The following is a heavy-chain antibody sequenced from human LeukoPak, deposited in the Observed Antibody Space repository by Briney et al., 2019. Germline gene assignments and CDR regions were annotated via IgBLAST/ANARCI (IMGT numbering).Heavy chain of an antibody. Sequence: GGSLRLSCAASGFTFSSFEMNWVRQTPGKGLEWVSYISSSGSSIYYADSVKGRFTISRDNAKNSLYLQMNSLRAADTAVYYCARGRVTGDYVRDFDYWVQGTLVTVSS. D-gene: IGHD4-17*01. J-gene: IGHJ4*02. CDR2: ISSSGSSI. V-gene: IGHV3-48*03. CDR1: GFTFSSFE. CDR3: ARGRVTGDYVRDFDY.